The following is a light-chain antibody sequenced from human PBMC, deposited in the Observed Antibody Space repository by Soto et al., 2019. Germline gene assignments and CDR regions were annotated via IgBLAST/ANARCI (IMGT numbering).Light chain of an antibody. CDR3: QKYDGAPLT. CDR1: QDINIY. J-gene: IGKJ4*01. V-gene: IGKV1-27*01. CDR2: AAS. Sequence: DIQMTQSPSSLSASVGDRVTITCRAGQDINIYLAWYQQKPGKVPKLLISAASTLQSGVPSRFSRSGSGTDFTLTISSLQPEDVATYYCQKYDGAPLTFGGGTKVEIK.